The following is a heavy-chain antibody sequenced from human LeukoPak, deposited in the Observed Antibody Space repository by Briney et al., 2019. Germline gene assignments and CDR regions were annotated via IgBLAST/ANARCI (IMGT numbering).Heavy chain of an antibody. V-gene: IGHV4-34*01. CDR1: GGSISSYY. J-gene: IGHJ4*02. CDR2: INHSGST. D-gene: IGHD3-9*01. CDR3: ARGSKYYDILG. Sequence: SETLSLTCTVSGGSISSYYWSWIRQPPGKGLEWIGEINHSGSTNYNPSLKSRVTISVDTSKNQFSLKLSSVTAADTAVYYCARGSKYYDILGWGQGTLVTVSS.